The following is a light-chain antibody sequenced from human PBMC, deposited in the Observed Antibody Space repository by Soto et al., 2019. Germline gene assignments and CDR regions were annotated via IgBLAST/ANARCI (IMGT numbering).Light chain of an antibody. Sequence: DIVMTQSPDSLAVSLGERATINCKSSQSVLYSSNNNNYLTWYQQKPGQPPKLLIYWASTRQSGVPDRFSGSGSGTDFTLTISSLQAEDVAVYYCQQYHSTPYTFGQGTKLEIK. V-gene: IGKV4-1*01. J-gene: IGKJ2*01. CDR1: QSVLYSSNNNNY. CDR3: QQYHSTPYT. CDR2: WAS.